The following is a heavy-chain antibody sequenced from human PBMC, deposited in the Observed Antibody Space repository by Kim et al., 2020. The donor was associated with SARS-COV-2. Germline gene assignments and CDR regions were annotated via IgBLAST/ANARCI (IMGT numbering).Heavy chain of an antibody. CDR1: GFTFSSYG. J-gene: IGHJ4*02. V-gene: IGHV3-30*18. CDR2: ISYDGSNK. D-gene: IGHD3-22*01. Sequence: GGSLRLSCAASGFTFSSYGMHWVRQAPGKGLEWVAVISYDGSNKYYADSVKGRFTISRDNSKNTLYLQMNSLRAEDTAVYYCAKDRITMIVVVTGAADYWGQGTLVTVSS. CDR3: AKDRITMIVVVTGAADY.